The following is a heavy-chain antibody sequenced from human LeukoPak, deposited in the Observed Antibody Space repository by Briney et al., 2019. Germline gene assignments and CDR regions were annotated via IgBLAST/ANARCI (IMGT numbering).Heavy chain of an antibody. CDR3: PTSPY. CDR1: GFTFTNAW. CDR2: IKSKTDGGTT. V-gene: IGHV3-15*01. J-gene: IGHJ4*02. Sequence: PGGSLRLSCAASGFTFTNAWMTWVRQAPGKGLEWIGRIKSKTDGGTTDYAAPVEGRFTISRDDSKNMVFLQMNSLKTEDTAMYYCPTSPYWGQGTLVTVSS.